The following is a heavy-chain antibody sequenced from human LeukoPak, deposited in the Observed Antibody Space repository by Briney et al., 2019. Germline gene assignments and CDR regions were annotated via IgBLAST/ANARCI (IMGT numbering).Heavy chain of an antibody. CDR1: GGSFSGYY. CDR3: ARRGSSWYVVNY. CDR2: INHSGGT. D-gene: IGHD6-13*01. Sequence: PSETLSLTCAVYGGSFSGYYRSWIRQPPGKGLEWIGEINHSGGTNYNPSLKSRVTISVDTSKNQFSLKLSSVTAADTAVYYCARRGSSWYVVNYWGQGTLVTVSS. J-gene: IGHJ4*02. V-gene: IGHV4-34*01.